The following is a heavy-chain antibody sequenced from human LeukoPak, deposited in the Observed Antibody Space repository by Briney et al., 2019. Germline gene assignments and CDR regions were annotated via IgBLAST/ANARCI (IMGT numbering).Heavy chain of an antibody. CDR3: ARPLRGAAAGPDFDY. Sequence: SETLSLTCTVSGGSISSSSYYWGWIRQPPGKGLEWIGSIYYSGSTYYNPSLKSRVTISVDTSKNQFSLKVSSVTAADTAVYYCARPLRGAAAGPDFDYWGQGTLVTVSS. D-gene: IGHD6-13*01. CDR2: IYYSGST. J-gene: IGHJ4*02. CDR1: GGSISSSSYY. V-gene: IGHV4-39*01.